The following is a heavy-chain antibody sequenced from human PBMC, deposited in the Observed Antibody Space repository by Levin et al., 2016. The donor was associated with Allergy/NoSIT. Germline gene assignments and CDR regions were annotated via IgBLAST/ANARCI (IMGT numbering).Heavy chain of an antibody. J-gene: IGHJ4*02. Sequence: SETLSLTCTVSGDSIGSNGYFWGWFRQPPGKGLEWIGNIYYTTYSHFTPYNPSFKSRVTISVDAARNQVSLQLTSVTAADTALYFCARLGSSVYDPPRFWGQGTRVTVSS. V-gene: IGHV4-39*01. CDR1: GDSIGSNGYF. D-gene: IGHD5/OR15-5a*01. CDR3: ARLGSSVYDPPRF. CDR2: IYYTTYSHFT.